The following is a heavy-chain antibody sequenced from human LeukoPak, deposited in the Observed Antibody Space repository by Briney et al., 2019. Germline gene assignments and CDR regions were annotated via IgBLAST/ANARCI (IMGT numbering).Heavy chain of an antibody. J-gene: IGHJ3*02. CDR1: GGSISSSSYY. CDR3: ARKYYDFWSGYPDAFDI. CDR2: IYYSGST. Sequence: SETLSLTCTVSGGSISSSSYYWGWIRQPPGKGLEWIGCIYYSGSTYYNPSLKSRVTISVDTSKNQFSLKLSSVTAADTAVYYCARKYYDFWSGYPDAFDIWGQGTMVTVSS. D-gene: IGHD3-3*01. V-gene: IGHV4-39*07.